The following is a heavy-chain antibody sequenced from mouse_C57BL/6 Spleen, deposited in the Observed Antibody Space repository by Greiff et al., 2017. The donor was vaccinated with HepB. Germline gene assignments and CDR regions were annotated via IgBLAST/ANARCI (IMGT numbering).Heavy chain of an antibody. CDR2: INPNNGGT. V-gene: IGHV1-26*01. Sequence: VQLQQSGPELVKPGASVKISCKASGYTFTDYYMNWVKQSHGKSLEWIGDINPNNGGTSYNQKFKGKATLTVDKSSSTAYMELRSLTSEDSAVYYCARGGYSKSWFAYWGQGTLVTVSA. CDR1: GYTFTDYY. CDR3: ARGGYSKSWFAY. J-gene: IGHJ3*01. D-gene: IGHD2-5*01.